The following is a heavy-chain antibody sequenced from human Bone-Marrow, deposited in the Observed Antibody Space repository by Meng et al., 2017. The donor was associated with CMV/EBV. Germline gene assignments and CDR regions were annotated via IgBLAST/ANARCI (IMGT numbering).Heavy chain of an antibody. CDR1: GFTFTSSA. CDR2: IVVGSGNT. CDR3: AAADYGDYYYGMDV. V-gene: IGHV1-58*01. Sequence: SVKVSCKASGFTFTSSAVQWVRQARGQRLEWIGWIVVGSGNTNYAQKFQDRVTITRDMSTSTAYTELSSLRSEDTAVYYCAAADYGDYYYGMDVWGQGTTVTVSS. D-gene: IGHD4-17*01. J-gene: IGHJ6*02.